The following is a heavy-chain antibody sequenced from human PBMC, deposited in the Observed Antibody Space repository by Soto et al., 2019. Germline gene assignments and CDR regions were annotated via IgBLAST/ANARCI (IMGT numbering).Heavy chain of an antibody. Sequence: GASVKVSCKASGYTFTSYAISWVRQAPGRGLEWMGWISTYTGNTNYAQKLQGRVTMTTDTSTSTAYMELRGLGSDDTAVYYCARPYDSSGFYLAFDYWGQGSLVTVSS. CDR1: GYTFTSYA. CDR2: ISTYTGNT. D-gene: IGHD3-22*01. V-gene: IGHV1-18*01. CDR3: ARPYDSSGFYLAFDY. J-gene: IGHJ4*02.